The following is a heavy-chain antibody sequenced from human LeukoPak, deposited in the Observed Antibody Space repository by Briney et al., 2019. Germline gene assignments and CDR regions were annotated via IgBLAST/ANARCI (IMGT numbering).Heavy chain of an antibody. V-gene: IGHV3-7*01. CDR2: IKQDGSEK. J-gene: IGHJ6*03. CDR3: ARRDCSSTSCYTRHYYTDV. CDR1: GFTFSGYW. D-gene: IGHD2-2*02. Sequence: GGSLRLSCAASGFTFSGYWMSWVRQAPGKGLEWVANIKQDGSEKYYVDSVKGRFTISRDNAKNSLYLQMNSLRAEDTAVYYCARRDCSSTSCYTRHYYTDVWGKGTTVTVSS.